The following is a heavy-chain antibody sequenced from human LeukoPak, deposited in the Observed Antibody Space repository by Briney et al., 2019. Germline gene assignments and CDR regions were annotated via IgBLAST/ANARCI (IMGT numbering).Heavy chain of an antibody. J-gene: IGHJ4*02. CDR2: IYSGGST. Sequence: GGSLRLSCAASGFTVSSNYMSWVRQAPGKGLEWVSVIYSGGSTYYADSVKGRFTISRDNSKNTLYLQMHSLRAEDTAVYYCAKSVGAALFDYWGQGTLVTVSS. D-gene: IGHD2-15*01. V-gene: IGHV3-53*01. CDR1: GFTVSSNY. CDR3: AKSVGAALFDY.